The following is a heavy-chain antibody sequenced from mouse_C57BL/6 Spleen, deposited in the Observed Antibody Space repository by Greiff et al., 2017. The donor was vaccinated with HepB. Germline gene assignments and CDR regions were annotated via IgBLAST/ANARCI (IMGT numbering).Heavy chain of an antibody. CDR3: ARELRYCEV. CDR2: IYPGSGNT. V-gene: IGHV1-76*01. J-gene: IGHJ1*03. Sequence: VQLQQSGAELVRPGASVKLSCKASGYTFTDYYINWVKQRPGQGLEWTARIYPGSGNTYYNEKFKGKATLTAEKSSSTAYMQLSSLTSEDSAVYFCARELRYCEVWGTGTTVTVPS. D-gene: IGHD2-1*01. CDR1: GYTFTDYY.